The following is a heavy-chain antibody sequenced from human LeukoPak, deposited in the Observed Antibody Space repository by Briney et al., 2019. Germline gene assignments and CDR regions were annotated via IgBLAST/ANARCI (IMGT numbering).Heavy chain of an antibody. V-gene: IGHV1-2*02. CDR2: IYPNSGDT. CDR1: GYTFGANY. Sequence: ASVKVSCKASGYTFGANYMYWVRQAPGQGLEWMGWIYPNSGDTNYAQKFQGRVTLTRVTSISTAYMELSRLRSDDTAIYYCARSVGCGDFPLDFWGQGTLVTVSS. J-gene: IGHJ4*02. CDR3: ARSVGCGDFPLDF. D-gene: IGHD4-17*01.